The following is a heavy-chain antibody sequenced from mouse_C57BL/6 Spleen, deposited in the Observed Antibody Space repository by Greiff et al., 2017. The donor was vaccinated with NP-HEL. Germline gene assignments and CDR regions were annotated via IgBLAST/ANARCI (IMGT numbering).Heavy chain of an antibody. D-gene: IGHD4-1*01. CDR3: ARSWDEGYWYFDV. CDR1: GYTFTSYW. V-gene: IGHV1-69*01. CDR2: IDPSDSYT. J-gene: IGHJ1*03. Sequence: QVQLQQPGAELVMPGASVKLSCKASGYTFTSYWMHWVKQRPGQGLEWIGEIDPSDSYTNYNQKFKGKSTLTVDKSSSTAYMQLSSLTSEDSAVYFCARSWDEGYWYFDVWGTGTTVTVSS.